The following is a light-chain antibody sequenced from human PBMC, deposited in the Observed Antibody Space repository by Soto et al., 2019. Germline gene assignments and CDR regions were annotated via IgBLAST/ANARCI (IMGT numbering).Light chain of an antibody. CDR3: QQYYSGAL. Sequence: DIVLTQSPDSLAVSLGERATINCKSSQSILYNSNNKNYLAWYQQKPGQPPKLLIYWASTRESGVPDRFRGSGSGTDFTLTISSLQAEDVAVYYCQQYYSGALFGQGTRVEIK. V-gene: IGKV4-1*01. J-gene: IGKJ1*01. CDR1: QSILYNSNNKNY. CDR2: WAS.